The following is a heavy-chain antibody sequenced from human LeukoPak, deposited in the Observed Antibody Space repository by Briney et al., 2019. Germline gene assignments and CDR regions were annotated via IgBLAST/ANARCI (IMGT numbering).Heavy chain of an antibody. D-gene: IGHD2-15*01. CDR2: INHRGSS. CDR3: ARGSSFDGYCSAGACDAGYYDS. J-gene: IGHJ4*02. CDR1: GDSFSAYF. Sequence: SETLSLTCAVYGDSFSAYFWNWIRQAPGKPLEYIGEINHRGSSHYNPSLKTRVTLSVETSKNQFSLMLTSVTAADTALYFCARGSSFDGYCSAGACDAGYYDSWGQGTPVTVSS. V-gene: IGHV4-34*01.